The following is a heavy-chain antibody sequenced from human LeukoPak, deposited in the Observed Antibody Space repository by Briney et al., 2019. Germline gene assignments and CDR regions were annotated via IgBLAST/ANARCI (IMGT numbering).Heavy chain of an antibody. CDR3: AEPEGGYYDIRPD. D-gene: IGHD3-22*01. CDR1: GFTFSTYW. Sequence: GGSLRLSCSASGFTFSTYWMSWVRQAPGKGLEWVSAISGSGGSTYYADSVKGRFTISRDNSKNTLYLQMNSLRAEDTAVYYCAEPEGGYYDIRPDWGQGTLVTVSS. V-gene: IGHV3-23*01. CDR2: ISGSGGST. J-gene: IGHJ4*02.